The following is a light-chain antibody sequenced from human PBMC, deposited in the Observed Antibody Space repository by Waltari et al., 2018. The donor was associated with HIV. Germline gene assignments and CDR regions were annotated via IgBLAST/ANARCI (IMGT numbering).Light chain of an antibody. V-gene: IGKV3-20*01. CDR1: QSVSNNY. Sequence: EIVLTQSPGTLSLSPGERVTLSCRASQSVSNNYLAWYQQIPGQAPRLLIYAASNRATGIPDWFSGSASWTDFTLTISRLEPEDFAVYYCQQYGRSPWTFGRGTKVEIK. CDR2: AAS. CDR3: QQYGRSPWT. J-gene: IGKJ1*01.